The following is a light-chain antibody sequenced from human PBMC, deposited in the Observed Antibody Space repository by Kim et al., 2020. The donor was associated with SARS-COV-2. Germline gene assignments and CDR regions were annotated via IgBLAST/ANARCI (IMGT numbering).Light chain of an antibody. J-gene: IGKJ4*01. V-gene: IGKV3D-15*03. CDR3: QQYDDWPPLT. CDR1: QNINKN. CDR2: AAS. Sequence: VSPGKRVTLSCRASQNINKNLAWYQQKPGQAPRLLIYAASIKLSQFPGRFSGSGSGTDYTLTITNVQSEDSAIYFCQQYDDWPPLTFGGGTKVDIK.